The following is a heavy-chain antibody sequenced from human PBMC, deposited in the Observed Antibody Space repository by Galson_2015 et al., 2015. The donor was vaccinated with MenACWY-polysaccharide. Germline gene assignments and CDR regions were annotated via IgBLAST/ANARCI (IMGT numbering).Heavy chain of an antibody. J-gene: IGHJ5*02. CDR3: ARVYDFWSGYYAVGFDP. D-gene: IGHD3-3*01. Sequence: SVKVSCKASGYSFHNYGFTWVRQAPGRGLEWMGWISPYNANTNYAQRLQGRVTMTTDTSTRTAYMELRNLRSDDTAVYYCARVYDFWSGYYAVGFDPWGQGTLVTVSS. CDR2: ISPYNANT. V-gene: IGHV1-18*01. CDR1: GYSFHNYG.